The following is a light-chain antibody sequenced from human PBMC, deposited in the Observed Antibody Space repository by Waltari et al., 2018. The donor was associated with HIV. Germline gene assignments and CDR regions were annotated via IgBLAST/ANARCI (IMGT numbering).Light chain of an antibody. CDR2: EVY. CDR1: NSDTGNFDY. CDR3: SSYATTNDFYVL. Sequence: QSALTLPPSAPGSPGPSVTISCTGTNSDTGNFDYVAWSQQHPGKPPKFSISEVYKRPSGVPNRFSGSKSGNTASLTVSGLQAEDEADYYCSSYATTNDFYVLFGGGTKLTVL. J-gene: IGLJ2*01. V-gene: IGLV2-8*01.